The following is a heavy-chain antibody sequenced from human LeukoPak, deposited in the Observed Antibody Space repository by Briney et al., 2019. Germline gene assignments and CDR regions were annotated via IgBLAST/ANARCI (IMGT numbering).Heavy chain of an antibody. CDR1: GFTFDDYA. J-gene: IGHJ4*02. D-gene: IGHD6-13*01. V-gene: IGHV3-9*01. CDR2: IGWNSSGI. CDR3: VKVTAAGFVDH. Sequence: GGSLRLSCAASGFTFDDYAMHWVRQAPGKGLEWVSGIGWNSSGIVYADSVKGRFTISRDNAKNSLYLQMNSLGAEDTALYYCVKVTAAGFVDHWGQGTLVTVSS.